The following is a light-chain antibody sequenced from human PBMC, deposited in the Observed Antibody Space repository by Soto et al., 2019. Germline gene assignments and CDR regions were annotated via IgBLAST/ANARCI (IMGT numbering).Light chain of an antibody. CDR2: DNN. CDR1: SSNVGGNY. V-gene: IGLV1-51*01. CDR3: AVWDNSLGAGV. Sequence: QSVLTQPPSVSAAPGQKVTISCSGSSSNVGGNYVSWYQQLPGTAPKLLICDNNERPSGIPDRFSGSRSGTSATLGITGLQTGDEADYYCAVWDNSLGAGVFGRGTKLTVL. J-gene: IGLJ2*01.